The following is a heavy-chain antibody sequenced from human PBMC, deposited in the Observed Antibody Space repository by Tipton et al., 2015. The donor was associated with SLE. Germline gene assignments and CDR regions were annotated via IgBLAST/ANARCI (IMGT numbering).Heavy chain of an antibody. J-gene: IGHJ5*02. D-gene: IGHD5-24*01. CDR1: GGSISSHY. Sequence: TLSLTCTVSGGSISSHYWSWIRQPPGKGLEWIGYIYYSGSTNYNPSLKSRVTISVDTSKNQFSLKLSSVTAADTAVYYCARDGRRWLQPSGWFDPWGQGTLVTVSA. CDR2: IYYSGST. V-gene: IGHV4-59*11. CDR3: ARDGRRWLQPSGWFDP.